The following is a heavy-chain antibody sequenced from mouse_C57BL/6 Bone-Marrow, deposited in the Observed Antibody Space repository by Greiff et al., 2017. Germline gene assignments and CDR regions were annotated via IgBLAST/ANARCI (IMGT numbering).Heavy chain of an antibody. Sequence: VKLQESGAELVKPGASVKISCKASGYAFSSYWMNWVKQRPGRGLEWIGQIYPGDGDTNYNGKFKGKATLTADKSSSTAYMQLSSLTSEDSAVYFCARRNLYYFDYWGQGTTLTVSS. CDR3: ARRNLYYFDY. V-gene: IGHV1-80*01. J-gene: IGHJ2*01. CDR2: IYPGDGDT. CDR1: GYAFSSYW.